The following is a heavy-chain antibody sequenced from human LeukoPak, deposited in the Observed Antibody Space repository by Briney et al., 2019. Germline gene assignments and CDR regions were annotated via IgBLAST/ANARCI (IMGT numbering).Heavy chain of an antibody. Sequence: SGPALVKPTQTLTLTCTFSGFSLSTSGMRVSWIRQPPGKALEWLARIDWDDDKFYSTSLKTRLTISKGTSKNQVVLTMTNMDPVDTATYYCARSIAAAENWFDPWGQGTLVTVSS. CDR1: GFSLSTSGMR. J-gene: IGHJ5*02. CDR3: ARSIAAAENWFDP. CDR2: IDWDDDK. D-gene: IGHD6-13*01. V-gene: IGHV2-70*04.